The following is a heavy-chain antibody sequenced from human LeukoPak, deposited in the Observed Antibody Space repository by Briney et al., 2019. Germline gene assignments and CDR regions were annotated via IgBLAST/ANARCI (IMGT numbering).Heavy chain of an antibody. CDR1: GGSISSYY. CDR2: IYYSGST. D-gene: IGHD6-19*01. J-gene: IGHJ4*02. CDR3: ARSGYSSGWYYNYFDY. V-gene: IGHV4-59*01. Sequence: SETLSLTCTVSGGSISSYYWSWIRQPPGKGLEWIGYIYYSGSTNYNPSLKSRVTISVDTSKNQFSLKLSSVTAADTAVYYCARSGYSSGWYYNYFDYWGQGTLVTVSS.